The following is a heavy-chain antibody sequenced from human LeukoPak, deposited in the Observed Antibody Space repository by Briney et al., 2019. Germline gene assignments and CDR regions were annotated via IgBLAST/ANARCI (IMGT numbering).Heavy chain of an antibody. J-gene: IGHJ4*02. CDR3: AKAKAAAGTGMRYFDY. V-gene: IGHV3-23*01. CDR1: GFTFSSYA. Sequence: GGSLRLSCVASGFTFSSYAMSWVRQAPGKGLEWVSAISGSGGSTYYADSVRGRFTISRDNSKNTLYLQVNSLRAEDTAVYYCAKAKAAAGTGMRYFDYWGQGTLVTLSS. CDR2: ISGSGGST. D-gene: IGHD6-13*01.